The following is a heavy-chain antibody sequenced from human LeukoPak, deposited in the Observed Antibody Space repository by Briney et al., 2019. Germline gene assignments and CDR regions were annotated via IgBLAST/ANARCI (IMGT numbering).Heavy chain of an antibody. CDR1: GYTFTGYY. J-gene: IGHJ6*02. Sequence: ASVKVSCKASGYTFTGYYMHWVRQAPGQGLEWMGWINPNSGGTNYAQKFQGRVTMTRDTSISTAYMELSRLRSDDTAVYYCARRPPPYYYDSSGYYYGMDVWGQGTTVTVSS. D-gene: IGHD3-22*01. CDR2: INPNSGGT. CDR3: ARRPPPYYYDSSGYYYGMDV. V-gene: IGHV1-2*02.